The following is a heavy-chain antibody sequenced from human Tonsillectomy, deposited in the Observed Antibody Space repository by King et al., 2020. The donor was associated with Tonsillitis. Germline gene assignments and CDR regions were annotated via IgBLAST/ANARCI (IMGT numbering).Heavy chain of an antibody. CDR2: ITHSGST. D-gene: IGHD3-22*01. J-gene: IGHJ4*02. CDR3: ARSLNDSSGYYSDWYFDY. V-gene: IGHV4-34*01. CDR1: GGSFSGYY. Sequence: VQLQQWGAGLLKPSETLSLTCADYGGSFSGYYWNWIRQPPGKGLEGIGEITHSGSTNYNPSLKSRVTMSLDTSKNQFSLKLSSVTAADTAVYYCARSLNDSSGYYSDWYFDYWGQGTLVTVSS.